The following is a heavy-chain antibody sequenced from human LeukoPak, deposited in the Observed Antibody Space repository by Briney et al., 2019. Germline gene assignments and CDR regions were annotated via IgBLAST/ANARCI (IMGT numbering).Heavy chain of an antibody. J-gene: IGHJ4*02. V-gene: IGHV3-30*18. Sequence: GGSLRLSCAASGFTFSSYGMHWVRQAPGKGLEWVAVISYDGSNKYYADSVKGRFTISRDNSKNTLYPQMNSLRAEDTAVYYCAKEWGSGWSSFDYWGQGTLVTVSS. CDR3: AKEWGSGWSSFDY. D-gene: IGHD6-19*01. CDR2: ISYDGSNK. CDR1: GFTFSSYG.